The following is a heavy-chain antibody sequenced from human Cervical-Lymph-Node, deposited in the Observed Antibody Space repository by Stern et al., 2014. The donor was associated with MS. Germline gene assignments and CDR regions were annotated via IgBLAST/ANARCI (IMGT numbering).Heavy chain of an antibody. CDR2: IDLDDDK. CDR1: GFSLNTREMC. CDR3: ARSQSDYREYLFDS. J-gene: IGHJ4*02. D-gene: IGHD4-11*01. V-gene: IGHV2-70*01. Sequence: QVTLKESGPALVKPTQTLTLTCTFSGFSLNTREMCVSWIRQSPGKALEXLALIDLDDDKYYDPSLETRRTISNEASKNQAVLTMTNMDPVDTAAYFCARSQSDYREYLFDSWGQGTLVTVSS.